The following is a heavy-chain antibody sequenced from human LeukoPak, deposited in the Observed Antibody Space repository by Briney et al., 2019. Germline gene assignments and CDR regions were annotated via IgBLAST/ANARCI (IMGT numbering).Heavy chain of an antibody. CDR2: MNPNSGNT. Sequence: ASVKVSCKASGYTFTSYDINWVRQATGQGLEWMGWMNPNSGNTGYAQKFQGRVTMTRNTSISTAYMELSSLRSEDTAVYYCARGRRMSGSYHYWGQGTLVTVSS. D-gene: IGHD1-26*01. J-gene: IGHJ4*02. V-gene: IGHV1-8*01. CDR1: GYTFTSYD. CDR3: ARGRRMSGSYHY.